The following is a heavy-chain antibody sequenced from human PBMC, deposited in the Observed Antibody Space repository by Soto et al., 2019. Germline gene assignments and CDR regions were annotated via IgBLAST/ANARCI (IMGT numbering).Heavy chain of an antibody. Sequence: QVQLVESGGGVVQPGKSLRLSCAASGFTLSSSAMHWVRQAPGKGLEWVAVFWKDGTTKYYADSVKGRFTISRDNSKNTLYLELNSLRPEHTALYYGAKGQRPPPPYSAYEPFDYWGHGTLVSVSS. CDR1: GFTLSSSA. J-gene: IGHJ4*01. D-gene: IGHD5-12*01. V-gene: IGHV3-33*06. CDR2: FWKDGTTK. CDR3: AKGQRPPPPYSAYEPFDY.